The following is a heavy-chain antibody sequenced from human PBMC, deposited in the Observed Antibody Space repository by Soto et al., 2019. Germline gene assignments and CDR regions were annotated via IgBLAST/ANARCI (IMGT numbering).Heavy chain of an antibody. CDR1: GGSISSGDYY. V-gene: IGHV4-30-4*01. J-gene: IGHJ5*02. CDR3: ARAMVVTQNWFDP. Sequence: QVQLQESGPGLVKPSQTLSLTCTVSGGSISSGDYYWSWIRQPPGKGLEWIGYIYYSGTTYYNPSLKSRATISVDTSKNQFSLKPSSVTAADTAVYYCARAMVVTQNWFDPWGQGTLVTVSS. CDR2: IYYSGTT. D-gene: IGHD2-21*02.